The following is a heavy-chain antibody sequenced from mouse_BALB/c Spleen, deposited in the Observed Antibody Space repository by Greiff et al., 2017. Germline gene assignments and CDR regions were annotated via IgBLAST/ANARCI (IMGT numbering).Heavy chain of an antibody. Sequence: EVMLVESGGGLVKPGGSLKLSCAASGFTFSSYAMSWVRQSPEKRLEWVAEISSGGSYTYYPDTVTGRFTISRDNAKNTLYLEMSSLRSEDTAMYYCARVDGSSHWYFGVWGAGTTVTVSA. CDR2: ISSGGSYT. V-gene: IGHV5-9-4*01. D-gene: IGHD1-1*01. J-gene: IGHJ1*01. CDR1: GFTFSSYA. CDR3: ARVDGSSHWYFGV.